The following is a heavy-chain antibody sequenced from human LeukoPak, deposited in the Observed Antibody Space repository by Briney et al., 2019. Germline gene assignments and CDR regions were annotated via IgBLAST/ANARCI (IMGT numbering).Heavy chain of an antibody. Sequence: PGGSLRLSCAASGFTFSNAWMSWVRQAPGKGLEWVGRIKIKTDGGTTDYAAPVKGRFTISRDDSKNTLYLQMNSLKTEDTAVYYCTTLSLIVATIGSGDYWGQGTLVTVSS. V-gene: IGHV3-15*01. CDR1: GFTFSNAW. D-gene: IGHD5-12*01. J-gene: IGHJ4*02. CDR2: IKIKTDGGTT. CDR3: TTLSLIVATIGSGDY.